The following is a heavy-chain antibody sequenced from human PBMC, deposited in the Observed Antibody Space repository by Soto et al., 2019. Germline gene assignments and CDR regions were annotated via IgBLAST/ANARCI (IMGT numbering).Heavy chain of an antibody. Sequence: ASVKVSCKASGYTFTSYDINWVRQATGQGLEWMGWMNPNSGNTGYAQKFQGIVTMTRNTSISTAYMELSSLRSEDPAVYSCACGGGVRSAGEYYSYYRDVWGKGTPVTVSS. CDR3: ACGGGVRSAGEYYSYYRDV. V-gene: IGHV1-8*02. CDR2: MNPNSGNT. D-gene: IGHD3-10*01. CDR1: GYTFTSYD. J-gene: IGHJ6*03.